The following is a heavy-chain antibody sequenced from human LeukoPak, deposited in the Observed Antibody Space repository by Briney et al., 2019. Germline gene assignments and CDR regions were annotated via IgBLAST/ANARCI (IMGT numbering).Heavy chain of an antibody. Sequence: ASVKVSCKASGYTFTSYGISWVRQAPGQGLEWMGWISAYNGNTNYAQKLQGRVTITTDESTSTAYMELSSLRSEDTAVYYCALGGDGYNPLVYWGQGTLVTVSS. CDR2: ISAYNGNT. CDR3: ALGGDGYNPLVY. V-gene: IGHV1-18*01. J-gene: IGHJ4*02. D-gene: IGHD5-24*01. CDR1: GYTFTSYG.